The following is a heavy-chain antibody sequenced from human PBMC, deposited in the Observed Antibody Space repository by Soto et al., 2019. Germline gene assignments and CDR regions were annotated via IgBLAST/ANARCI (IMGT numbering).Heavy chain of an antibody. CDR3: ARSSYVYYDSSGYPHDAFDI. J-gene: IGHJ3*02. V-gene: IGHV1-69*13. D-gene: IGHD3-22*01. CDR2: IVPIFGTA. Sequence: SVKVSCKASGGTFSSYAISWVRQAPGQGLEWMGGIVPIFGTANYAQKFQGRVTITADESTSTAYMELSSLRSEDTAVYYCARSSYVYYDSSGYPHDAFDIWGQGTMVTVSS. CDR1: GGTFSSYA.